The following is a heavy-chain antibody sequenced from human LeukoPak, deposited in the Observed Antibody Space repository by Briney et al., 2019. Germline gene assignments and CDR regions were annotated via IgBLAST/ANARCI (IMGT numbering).Heavy chain of an antibody. J-gene: IGHJ5*02. CDR1: GFTFSSYA. V-gene: IGHV3-23*01. Sequence: GGSLRLSCAASGFTFSSYAMSWVRQAPGKGLEWVSAISGSGGSTYYADSVKGRFTISRDNSKNTLYLQMTSLRAEDTAVYYCAKQIDFWSGYLNPNWFDPWGQGTLVTVSS. D-gene: IGHD3-3*01. CDR3: AKQIDFWSGYLNPNWFDP. CDR2: ISGSGGST.